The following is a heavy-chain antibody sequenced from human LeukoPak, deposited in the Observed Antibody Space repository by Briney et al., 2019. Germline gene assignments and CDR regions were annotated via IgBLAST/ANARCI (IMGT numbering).Heavy chain of an antibody. CDR1: GFTFSSYS. Sequence: GGSLRLSCAASGFTFSSYSMSWVRQAPGKGLEWVSNIKQDGSEKYYSDSVKGRFTISRDNAENSLYLQMNSLRAEDTAVYYCATEASSGIEDWGQGILVTVSS. V-gene: IGHV3-7*01. CDR2: IKQDGSEK. J-gene: IGHJ4*02. CDR3: ATEASSGIED. D-gene: IGHD6-19*01.